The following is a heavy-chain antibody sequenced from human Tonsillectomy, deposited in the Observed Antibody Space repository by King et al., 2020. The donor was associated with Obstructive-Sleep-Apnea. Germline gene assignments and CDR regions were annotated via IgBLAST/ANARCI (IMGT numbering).Heavy chain of an antibody. D-gene: IGHD4-17*01. Sequence: VQLVESGGGVVQPGRSLRLSCAASGFTFTTYAMHWVRQAPGKGLEGVAVISSDGSNKYYADSVKGRFTISRDNSKNTLFLQMSSLRAEDTAVYYCARDGDDYGDFTYYFDYWGQGTLVTVSS. CDR1: GFTFTTYA. CDR2: ISSDGSNK. J-gene: IGHJ4*02. CDR3: ARDGDDYGDFTYYFDY. V-gene: IGHV3-30-3*01.